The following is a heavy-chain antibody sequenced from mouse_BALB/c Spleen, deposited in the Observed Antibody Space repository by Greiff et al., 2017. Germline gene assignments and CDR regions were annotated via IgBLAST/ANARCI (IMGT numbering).Heavy chain of an antibody. CDR2: IDPENGNT. D-gene: IGHD2-4*01. Sequence: EVQLQQSGAELVRPGALVKLSCKASGFNIKDYYMHWVKQRPEQGLEWIGWIDPENGNTIYDPKFQGKASITADTSSNTAYLQLSSLTSEDTAVYYCARRGPYDYAFAYWGQGTLVTVSA. CDR1: GFNIKDYY. CDR3: ARRGPYDYAFAY. V-gene: IGHV14-1*02. J-gene: IGHJ3*01.